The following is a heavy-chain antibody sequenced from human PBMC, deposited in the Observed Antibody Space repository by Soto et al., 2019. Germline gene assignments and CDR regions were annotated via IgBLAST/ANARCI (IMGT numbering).Heavy chain of an antibody. V-gene: IGHV3-23*01. Sequence: LRLSCAASGFTFSSSAMSWVRQAPGKRLEWVSAISGSGGSPYYADSVKGRFTISRDNYKKTLYLQMNSLRAEDTAVYYCALDYYGSGSYPNDAFDIWGQGTMVT. CDR1: GFTFSSSA. CDR3: ALDYYGSGSYPNDAFDI. J-gene: IGHJ3*02. D-gene: IGHD3-10*01. CDR2: ISGSGGSP.